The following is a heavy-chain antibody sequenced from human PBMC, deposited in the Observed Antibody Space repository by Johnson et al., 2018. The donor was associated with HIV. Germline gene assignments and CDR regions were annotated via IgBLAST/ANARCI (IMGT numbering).Heavy chain of an antibody. CDR2: ISGSGGST. V-gene: IGHV3-23*04. CDR1: GFTFSSYW. Sequence: VQLVESGGGLVQPGGSLGLSCAASGFTFSSYWMTWVRQAPGKGLEWVSAISGSGGSTYYADSVKGRFTISRDNSKNTLYLQMNSLRAEDTAVYYCAKDLTIFGVAPNDAFDIWGQGTMVTVSS. D-gene: IGHD3-3*01. CDR3: AKDLTIFGVAPNDAFDI. J-gene: IGHJ3*02.